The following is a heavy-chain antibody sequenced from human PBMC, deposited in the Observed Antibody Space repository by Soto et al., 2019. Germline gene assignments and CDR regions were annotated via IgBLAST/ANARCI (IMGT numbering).Heavy chain of an antibody. Sequence: ASVKVSCKASGYSFTDYHIHWVRQAPGQGLEWLGRINPKSGGTSTAQKFQGWVTMTTDTSISTASMELTWLTSDDTAIYYCARGDSTDCSNGVCSFFYNHDMDVWGQGTTVTVSS. CDR3: ARGDSTDCSNGVCSFFYNHDMDV. V-gene: IGHV1-2*04. D-gene: IGHD2-8*01. CDR2: INPKSGGT. CDR1: GYSFTDYH. J-gene: IGHJ6*02.